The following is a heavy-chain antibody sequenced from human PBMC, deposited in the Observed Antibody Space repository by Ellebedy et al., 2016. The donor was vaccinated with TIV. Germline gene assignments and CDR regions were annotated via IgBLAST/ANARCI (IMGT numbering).Heavy chain of an antibody. CDR2: INHSGST. V-gene: IGHV4-34*01. Sequence: GSLRLXCAVYGGSFSGYYWSWIRQPPGKGLEWIGEINHSGSTNYNPSLKSRVTISVDTSKNQFSLKLSSVTAADTAVYYCAREYCSGGSCYYYYWGQGTLVTVSS. CDR3: AREYCSGGSCYYYY. CDR1: GGSFSGYY. D-gene: IGHD2-15*01. J-gene: IGHJ4*02.